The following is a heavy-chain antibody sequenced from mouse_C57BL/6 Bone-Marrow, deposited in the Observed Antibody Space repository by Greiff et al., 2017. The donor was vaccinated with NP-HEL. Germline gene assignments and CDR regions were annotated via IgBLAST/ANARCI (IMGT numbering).Heavy chain of an antibody. CDR3: SPYYYGSSFAY. J-gene: IGHJ3*01. V-gene: IGHV1-5*01. D-gene: IGHD1-1*01. CDR1: GYTFTSYW. CDR2: IYPGNSDT. Sequence: EVQLQQSATVLARPGASVKMSCKTSGYTFTSYWMHWVKQRPGQGLEWIGAIYPGNSDTSYNQKFKGKAKLTAVTSASTAYMELSSLTNEDSAVYYCSPYYYGSSFAYWGQGTLVTVSA.